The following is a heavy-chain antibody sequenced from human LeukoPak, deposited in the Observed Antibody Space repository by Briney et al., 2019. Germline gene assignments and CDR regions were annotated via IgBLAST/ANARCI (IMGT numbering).Heavy chain of an antibody. Sequence: SETLSLTCAVYGGSFSGYYWNWIRQPPGKGLEWVGEINHSGSTNYNPSLKSRVTISVDTSKNQFSLKLSSVTAADTAVYYCARGPDLYYYDSSGSHDYWGQGTLVTVSS. CDR1: GGSFSGYY. V-gene: IGHV4-34*01. J-gene: IGHJ4*02. D-gene: IGHD3-22*01. CDR3: ARGPDLYYYDSSGSHDY. CDR2: INHSGST.